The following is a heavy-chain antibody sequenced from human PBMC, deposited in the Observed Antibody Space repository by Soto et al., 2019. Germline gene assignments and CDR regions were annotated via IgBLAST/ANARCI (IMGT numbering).Heavy chain of an antibody. CDR1: GGSFTSNNW. J-gene: IGHJ6*02. Sequence: PSETLSLTCAVSGGSFTSNNWWTWVRQPPGQGLEWIGEIYRTGSTNYNPSLKSRVTISLDKSENQFSLKVTSLTAADTAVYYCASLGGITGILPYYYYGMDVWGQGTTVTVSS. D-gene: IGHD1-20*01. CDR2: IYRTGST. V-gene: IGHV4-4*02. CDR3: ASLGGITGILPYYYYGMDV.